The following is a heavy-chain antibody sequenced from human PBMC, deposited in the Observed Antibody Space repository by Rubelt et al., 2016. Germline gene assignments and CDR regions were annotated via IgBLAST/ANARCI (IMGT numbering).Heavy chain of an antibody. D-gene: IGHD1-14*01. J-gene: IGHJ4*02. CDR1: GLNFTRYT. V-gene: IGHV3-30*04. CDR2: ISFDGSNQ. CDR3: AGGPGTYCIGSGCLETDY. Sequence: HVQLVESGGGVVQPGRSLRLSCVASGLNFTRYTMHWVRQAPGKGLEWVSLISFDGSNQYYADSLWGRFTISRDNSRSTLYLQMNSLGIEDTAIYYCAGGPGTYCIGSGCLETDYWGQGTLVSVSS.